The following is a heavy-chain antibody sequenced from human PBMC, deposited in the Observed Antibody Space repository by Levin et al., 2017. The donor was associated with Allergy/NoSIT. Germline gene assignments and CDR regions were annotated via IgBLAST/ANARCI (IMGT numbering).Heavy chain of an antibody. J-gene: IGHJ4*02. Sequence: GGSLRLSCEASGFTFVAYAMSWVRQAPGKGLQWVSGITGAGDKTYYGDSVKGRFTISRDPSKKTVYLQINSLRDEDTGVYFCTKDVSVVPLLYYFDSWGQGTLVTVSS. D-gene: IGHD4-23*01. V-gene: IGHV3-23*01. CDR2: ITGAGDKT. CDR3: TKDVSVVPLLYYFDS. CDR1: GFTFVAYA.